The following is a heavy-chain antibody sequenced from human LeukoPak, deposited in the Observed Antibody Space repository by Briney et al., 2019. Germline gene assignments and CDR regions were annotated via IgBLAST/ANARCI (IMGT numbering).Heavy chain of an antibody. CDR1: GFTFSDYY. D-gene: IGHD6-6*01. Sequence: SGGSLRLSCAASGFTFSDYYMSWIRQAPGKGLEWVSYISSSGSTIYYADSVKGRFTISRDNAKNSLYLQMNSLRAEDTAVYYCARDREGEAYSSSSPGTPKYYYYYYMDVWGKGTTVTVSS. CDR2: ISSSGSTI. CDR3: ARDREGEAYSSSSPGTPKYYYYYYMDV. V-gene: IGHV3-11*01. J-gene: IGHJ6*03.